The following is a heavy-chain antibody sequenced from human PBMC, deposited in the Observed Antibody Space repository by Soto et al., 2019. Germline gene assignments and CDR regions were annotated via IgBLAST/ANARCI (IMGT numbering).Heavy chain of an antibody. J-gene: IGHJ4*02. Sequence: GGSLRLSCAASGFTFSRYSVHWVRRAPGKGLEWVAAISYDETNESYADSVKGRFTISRDNSKNTMFLQMSSLRPEDTAVYFCSRAPFDSSGYFAYWGQGTLVTVSS. V-gene: IGHV3-30-3*01. CDR1: GFTFSRYS. D-gene: IGHD3-22*01. CDR3: SRAPFDSSGYFAY. CDR2: ISYDETNE.